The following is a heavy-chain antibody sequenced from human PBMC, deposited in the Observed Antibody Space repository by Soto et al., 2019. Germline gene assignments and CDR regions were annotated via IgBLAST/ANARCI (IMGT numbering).Heavy chain of an antibody. Sequence: GGSLRLSCAASGFTFSSYWMHWVRQAPGKGLVWVSRINSDGSSTSYADSVKGRFTISRDNAKNTLYLQMNSLRAEDTAVYYWERAPPQGLFDFDYGGQEPLVTVSS. V-gene: IGHV3-74*01. J-gene: IGHJ4*02. CDR3: ERAPPQGLFDFDY. CDR2: INSDGSST. CDR1: GFTFSSYW. D-gene: IGHD6-19*01.